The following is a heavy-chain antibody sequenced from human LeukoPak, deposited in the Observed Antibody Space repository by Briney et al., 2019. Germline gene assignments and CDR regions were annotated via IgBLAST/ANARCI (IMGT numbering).Heavy chain of an antibody. CDR3: AQSLGSGNWIGNWFDP. J-gene: IGHJ5*02. Sequence: SETLSLTCTVSGGSISSSSHSWGWIRQPPGEGLEWTGTIYYTGRTYYNPSLESRLTISVDTSKNQFSLKLTSVTAADTAIYYCAQSLGSGNWIGNWFDPWGQGTLVTVSS. CDR2: IYYTGRT. D-gene: IGHD1-1*01. V-gene: IGHV4-39*01. CDR1: GGSISSSSHS.